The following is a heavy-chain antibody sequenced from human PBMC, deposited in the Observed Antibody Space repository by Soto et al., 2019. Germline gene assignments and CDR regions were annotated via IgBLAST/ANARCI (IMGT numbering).Heavy chain of an antibody. V-gene: IGHV4-34*01. J-gene: IGHJ4*02. CDR2: INHSGST. D-gene: IGHD3-3*01. CDR1: GGSFSGYY. CDR3: ARSVFGHFDY. Sequence: QVQLQQWGAGLLKPSETLSLTCAVYGGSFSGYYWSWIRQPPGKGLEWIGEINHSGSTNYNPSLKSRVTISVDTSKNQFSLKLSSVTVADTAVYYCARSVFGHFDYWGQGTLVTVSS.